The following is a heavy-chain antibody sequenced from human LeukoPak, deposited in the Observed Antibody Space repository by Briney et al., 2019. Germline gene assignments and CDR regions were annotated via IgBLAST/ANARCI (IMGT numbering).Heavy chain of an antibody. CDR2: IKQDGSEK. J-gene: IGHJ2*01. CDR3: AREVRFRAYFDL. Sequence: GGPLRLPCAASGFTFSSYWMSWVRQAPGKGLEWVANIKQDGSEKYSVDSVKGRFTISRDNAKNSLYLQMNSLRAEDTAVYYCAREVRFRAYFDLWGRGTLVTVSS. V-gene: IGHV3-7*01. CDR1: GFTFSSYW. D-gene: IGHD3-10*01.